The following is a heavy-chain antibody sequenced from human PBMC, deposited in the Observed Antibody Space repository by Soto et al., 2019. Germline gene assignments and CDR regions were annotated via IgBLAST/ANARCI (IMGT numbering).Heavy chain of an antibody. Sequence: QVQLVQSGAEVKKPGASVRLSCQAPAYPSPTHFMHWVRQAPGQGPEWMGVINPAGDMRTYAPKFQGRVTMTRDTSTRTVYMYLKSLTPEDTAVYYCAQGAAGYYYFAFDIWGQGTLVTVSS. J-gene: IGHJ3*02. D-gene: IGHD3-22*01. V-gene: IGHV1-46*01. CDR3: AQGAAGYYYFAFDI. CDR1: AYPSPTHF. CDR2: INPAGDMR.